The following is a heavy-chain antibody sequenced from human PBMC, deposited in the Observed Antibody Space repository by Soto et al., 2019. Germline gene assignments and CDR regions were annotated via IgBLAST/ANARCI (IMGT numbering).Heavy chain of an antibody. D-gene: IGHD3-10*01. CDR2: IYYSGST. J-gene: IGHJ6*02. V-gene: IGHV4-31*03. CDR3: ARDRPITMVRGVIPKEYYYGMDV. Sequence: QVQLQESGPGLVKPSQTLSLTCTVSGGSISSGGYYWSWIRQHPGKGLEWIGYIYYSGSTYYNPSLKSRVTLSVDTYKNQFSLKLSSVTAADTAVYYCARDRPITMVRGVIPKEYYYGMDVWGQGTPVTVSS. CDR1: GGSISSGGYY.